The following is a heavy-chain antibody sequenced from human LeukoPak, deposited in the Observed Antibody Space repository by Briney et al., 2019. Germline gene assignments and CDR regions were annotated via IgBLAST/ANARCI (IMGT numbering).Heavy chain of an antibody. V-gene: IGHV2-5*02. J-gene: IGHJ6*03. Sequence: SGPTLVKPTQTLTLTCTFSGFPLNTPGVGVGWIRQPPGKALEWLALIYWDDDERYSPSLKTRLTITKDASKNQLVLILTNMDPVDTATYFCAHSQRSVAPEGWTRSYFMDVWGEGTTVTVSS. CDR3: AHSQRSVAPEGWTRSYFMDV. CDR2: IYWDDDE. CDR1: GFPLNTPGVG. D-gene: IGHD3/OR15-3a*01.